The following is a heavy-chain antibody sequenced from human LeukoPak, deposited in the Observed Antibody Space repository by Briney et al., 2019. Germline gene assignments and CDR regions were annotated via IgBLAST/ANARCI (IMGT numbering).Heavy chain of an antibody. D-gene: IGHD5-18*01. J-gene: IGHJ4*02. CDR3: ARESSVDTAMDFDY. CDR1: GYTFTSYD. CDR2: MNPNSGNT. Sequence: ASVKVSCKASGYTFTSYDINWVRQATGQGLEWMGWMNPNSGNTGYAQKFQGRVTITRNTSISTAYMELSSLRSEDTAVYYCARESSVDTAMDFDYWGQGTLVTVSS. V-gene: IGHV1-8*03.